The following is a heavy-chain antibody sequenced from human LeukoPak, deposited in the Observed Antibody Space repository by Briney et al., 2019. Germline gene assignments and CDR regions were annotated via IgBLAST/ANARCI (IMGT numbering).Heavy chain of an antibody. D-gene: IGHD6-19*01. CDR3: ARGSIAVAGLLYFDY. CDR1: GFTFSSYS. V-gene: IGHV3-21*01. CDR2: ISSSSSYI. Sequence: GGSLRLSCAASGFTFSSYSMTWVRQAPGKGLEWVSSISSSSSYIYYADSVKGRFTISRDNAKNSLYLQMNSLRAEDTAVYYCARGSIAVAGLLYFDYWGQGTLVTVSS. J-gene: IGHJ4*02.